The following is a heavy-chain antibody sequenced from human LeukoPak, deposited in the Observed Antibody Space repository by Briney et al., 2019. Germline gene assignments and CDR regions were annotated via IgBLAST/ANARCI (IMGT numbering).Heavy chain of an antibody. Sequence: GESLKISCKGSGYSFTSYWIGWVRQMPGKGLEWMGIIYPGDSDTRYSPSFQGQVTISADKSISTAYLRWSSLKASDTAMYYCARQKVGATMSRYYYGMDIWGQGTTVTVSS. CDR2: IYPGDSDT. V-gene: IGHV5-51*01. D-gene: IGHD1-26*01. CDR1: GYSFTSYW. CDR3: ARQKVGATMSRYYYGMDI. J-gene: IGHJ6*02.